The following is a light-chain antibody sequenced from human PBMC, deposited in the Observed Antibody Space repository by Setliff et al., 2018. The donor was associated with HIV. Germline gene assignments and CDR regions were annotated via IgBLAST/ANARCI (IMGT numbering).Light chain of an antibody. CDR2: EVS. Sequence: QSALTQPPSVSGSPGQSVTISCTGSTSDIGHYNRVSWYQQPPGAAPKLMIYEVSHRPSGVPDRFSGSKSGNTASLTISGLQPEDEADYYCSSYTTSITFVFGTGTKV. CDR1: TSDIGHYNR. J-gene: IGLJ1*01. V-gene: IGLV2-18*02. CDR3: SSYTTSITFV.